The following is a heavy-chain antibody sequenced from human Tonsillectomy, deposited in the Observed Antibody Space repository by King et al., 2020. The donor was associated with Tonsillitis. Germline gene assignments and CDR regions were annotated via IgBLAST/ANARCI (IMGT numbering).Heavy chain of an antibody. J-gene: IGHJ6*03. CDR3: SRSPASGYYYYYYMDV. D-gene: IGHD3-10*01. CDR2: IRSKTYGGTT. V-gene: IGHV3-49*04. Sequence: VQLVESGGGLVQPGRSLRLSCTASGFTFGDYGMTWVRQAPGKGLEWVGFIRSKTYGGTTEYAASVKGRFTISRDDSKSIAYLQMNSLKTEDTAVYYCSRSPASGYYYYYYMDVWGKGTTVTVSS. CDR1: GFTFGDYG.